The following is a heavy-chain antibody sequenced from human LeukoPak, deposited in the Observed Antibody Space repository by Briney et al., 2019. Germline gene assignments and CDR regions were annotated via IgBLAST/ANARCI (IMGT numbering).Heavy chain of an antibody. Sequence: GGSLRLSCAASGFSFSSYSMNWVRQAPGKGLEWVSYISSSSSTIYYADSVKGRFTISRDNAKNSLYLQMNSLRAEDTAVYYCARDGPLLWFGEFFDYWGQGILVTVSS. V-gene: IGHV3-48*01. CDR1: GFSFSSYS. J-gene: IGHJ4*02. CDR3: ARDGPLLWFGEFFDY. D-gene: IGHD3-10*01. CDR2: ISSSSSTI.